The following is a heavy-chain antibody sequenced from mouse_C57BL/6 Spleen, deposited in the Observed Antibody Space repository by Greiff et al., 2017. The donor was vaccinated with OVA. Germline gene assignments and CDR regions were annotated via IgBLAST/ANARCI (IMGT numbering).Heavy chain of an antibody. CDR3: TTGDSNYVFAY. CDR1: GFNIKDDY. D-gene: IGHD2-5*01. CDR2: IDPENGDT. Sequence: VQLQQSGAELVRPGASVKLSCTASGFNIKDDYMHWVKQRPEQGLEWIGWIDPENGDTEYASKFQGKATITADTSSNTAYLQLSRLTSEDTAVYYSTTGDSNYVFAYWGQGTLVTVSA. J-gene: IGHJ3*01. V-gene: IGHV14-4*01.